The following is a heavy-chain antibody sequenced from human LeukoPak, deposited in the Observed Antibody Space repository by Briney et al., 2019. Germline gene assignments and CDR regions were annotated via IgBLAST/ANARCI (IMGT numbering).Heavy chain of an antibody. V-gene: IGHV1-18*01. Sequence: GASVKVSCKASGYTFTGNYVHYIHWVRQAPGQGLEWMGWISAYNGKTNYAQKLQGRVTMTTDTSTSTAYMELRSLRSDDTAVYYCARWGGVGAFDYWGQGTLVTVSS. CDR2: ISAYNGKT. D-gene: IGHD1-26*01. J-gene: IGHJ4*02. CDR1: GYTFTGNYVHY. CDR3: ARWGGVGAFDY.